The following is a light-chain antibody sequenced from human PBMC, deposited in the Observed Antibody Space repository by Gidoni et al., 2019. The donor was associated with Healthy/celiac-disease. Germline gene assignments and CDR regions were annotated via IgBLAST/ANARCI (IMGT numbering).Light chain of an antibody. Sequence: DTQMTQSPSSLSASVGDRVTITCRASQSISSYLNWYQQKPGKAPKLLIYAASSLQSGVPSRFSGSGSGTDFTLTISSLQPEDFATYYCQQSYSTPRCSFXXXTKLEIK. CDR3: QQSYSTPRCS. J-gene: IGKJ2*04. V-gene: IGKV1-39*01. CDR2: AAS. CDR1: QSISSY.